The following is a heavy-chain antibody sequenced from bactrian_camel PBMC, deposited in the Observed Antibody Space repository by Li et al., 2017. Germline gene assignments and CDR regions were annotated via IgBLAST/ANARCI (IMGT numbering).Heavy chain of an antibody. D-gene: IGHD6*01. J-gene: IGHJ4*01. CDR1: GFSFSTYA. CDR2: IDHAGSAT. V-gene: IGHV3S31*01. CDR3: AADGVNSQLARGYNY. Sequence: VQLVESGGGLVQPGGSLSLSYAASGFSFSTYAMSWVRQAPGKEREGVAAIDHAGSATYTYAVQGRFTISKDSAKNTLYLQMNNLKVEDTAMYYCAADGVNSQLARGYNYWGQGTQVTVSS.